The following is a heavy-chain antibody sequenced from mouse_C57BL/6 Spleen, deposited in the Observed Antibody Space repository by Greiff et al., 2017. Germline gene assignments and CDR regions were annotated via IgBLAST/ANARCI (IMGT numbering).Heavy chain of an antibody. CDR3: ARRGYPYYAMDY. CDR2: IDPSDSET. Sequence: VQLQQPGAELVRPGSSVKLSCKASGYTFTSYWMHWVKQRPIQGLEWIGNIDPSDSETHYNQKFKDKATLTVDKSSSTAYMQLSSLTSEDSAVYYCARRGYPYYAMDYWGQGTSVTVSS. V-gene: IGHV1-52*01. CDR1: GYTFTSYW. J-gene: IGHJ4*01. D-gene: IGHD3-1*01.